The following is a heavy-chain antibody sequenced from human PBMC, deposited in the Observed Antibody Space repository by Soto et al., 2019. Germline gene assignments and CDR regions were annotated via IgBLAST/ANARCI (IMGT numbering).Heavy chain of an antibody. CDR3: ARDRGDNCYYDYYGMDV. CDR1: GGSISSYY. D-gene: IGHD3-9*01. Sequence: SETLSLTCTVSGGSISSYYWSWIRQPPGKGLEWIGYIYYSGSTNYNPSLKSRVTISVDTSKNQFSLKLSSVTAADTAVYYCARDRGDNCYYDYYGMDVWGQGTTVTVSS. J-gene: IGHJ6*02. V-gene: IGHV4-59*01. CDR2: IYYSGST.